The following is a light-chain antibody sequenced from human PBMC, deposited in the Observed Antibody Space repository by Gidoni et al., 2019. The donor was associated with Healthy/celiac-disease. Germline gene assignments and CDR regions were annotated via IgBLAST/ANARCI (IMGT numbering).Light chain of an antibody. J-gene: IGKJ2*01. Sequence: IVLTQSPATLSLSPGERATLSCRASQSVSSYLAWYQQKPGQAPRLLIYDASNRATGIPARFSGRGSGTDLTLTISSLEPEDFAGYYCQQRSKWPLYTFGQGTKLEIK. CDR2: DAS. CDR1: QSVSSY. CDR3: QQRSKWPLYT. V-gene: IGKV3-11*01.